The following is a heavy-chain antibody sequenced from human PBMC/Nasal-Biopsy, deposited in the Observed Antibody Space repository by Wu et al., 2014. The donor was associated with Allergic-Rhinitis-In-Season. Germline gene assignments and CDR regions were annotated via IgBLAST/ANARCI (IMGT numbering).Heavy chain of an antibody. D-gene: IGHD6-19*01. J-gene: IGHJ4*02. Sequence: LRLSCAASGFTFSSYAMHWVRQAPGKGLEWVAVISYDGSNKYYADSVKGRFTISRDNSKNTLYLQMNSLRAEDTAVYYCARVHRDSSGWYVWYFDYWGQGTLVTVSS. CDR2: ISYDGSNK. V-gene: IGHV3-30*04. CDR1: GFTFSSYA. CDR3: ARVHRDSSGWYVWYFDY.